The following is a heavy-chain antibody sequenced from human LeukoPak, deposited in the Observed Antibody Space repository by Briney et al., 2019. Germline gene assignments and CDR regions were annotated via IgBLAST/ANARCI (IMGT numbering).Heavy chain of an antibody. D-gene: IGHD3-10*01. CDR2: ISSSSSYI. V-gene: IGHV3-21*05. CDR3: ARDGSGYDDAFDI. J-gene: IGHJ3*02. CDR1: GFSVSSNY. Sequence: GGSLRLSCAASGFSVSSNYMAWVRQAPGKGLEWVSYISSSSSYIYYADSVKGRFTISRDNARNSLYLQMNSLRAEDTAVYYCARDGSGYDDAFDIWGQGTMVTVSS.